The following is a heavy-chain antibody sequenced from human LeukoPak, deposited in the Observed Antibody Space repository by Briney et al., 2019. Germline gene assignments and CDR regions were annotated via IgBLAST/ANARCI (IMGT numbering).Heavy chain of an antibody. D-gene: IGHD3-16*01. Sequence: PGGSLRLSCAASGFTFSSYGMHWVRQAPGKGLEWVAFIRYDGSNKYYADSVKGRFTISRDNSKSTLFLQMNSLRAEDMALYHCVKEVSFGEMGGDNWGQGTLVTVSS. CDR3: VKEVSFGEMGGDN. J-gene: IGHJ4*02. CDR2: IRYDGSNK. V-gene: IGHV3-30*02. CDR1: GFTFSSYG.